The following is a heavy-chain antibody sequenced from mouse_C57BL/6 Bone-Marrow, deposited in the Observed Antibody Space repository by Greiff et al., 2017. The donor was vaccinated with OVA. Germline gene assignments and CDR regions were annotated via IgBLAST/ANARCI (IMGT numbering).Heavy chain of an antibody. Sequence: QVQLQQPGAELVKPGASVKLSCKASGYTFTSYWMHWVQQRPGQGLEWIGMIHPNSGSTNYNEKFKSKATLTVDNSSSTAYMQLSSLTSEDSAVYYCARFGGLRHYAMDYWGQGTSVTVSS. CDR3: ARFGGLRHYAMDY. V-gene: IGHV1-64*01. CDR1: GYTFTSYW. CDR2: IHPNSGST. J-gene: IGHJ4*01. D-gene: IGHD2-4*01.